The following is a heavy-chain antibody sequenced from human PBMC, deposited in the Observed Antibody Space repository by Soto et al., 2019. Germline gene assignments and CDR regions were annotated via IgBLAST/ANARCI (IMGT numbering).Heavy chain of an antibody. V-gene: IGHV3-33*01. D-gene: IGHD1-26*01. CDR1: GFTFISYG. CDR3: ASDLVGASDSYGLDV. CDR2: IWHDGNNK. Sequence: GGSLRLSCAASGFTFISYGMHWVRQAPGKGLEWVAIIWHDGNNKYYADSVRGRFIISRDNSKNRLYLQMNSLRAEDTAVYYCASDLVGASDSYGLDVWGQGTPVTVSS. J-gene: IGHJ6*02.